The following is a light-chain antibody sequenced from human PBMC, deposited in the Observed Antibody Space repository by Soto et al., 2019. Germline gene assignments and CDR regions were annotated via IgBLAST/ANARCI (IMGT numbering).Light chain of an antibody. V-gene: IGLV2-14*01. J-gene: IGLJ1*01. CDR3: ISYTSSSTPYV. CDR1: SSDVGGYNY. Sequence: QSALTQPASVSGSPGQSITISCTGTSSDVGGYNYVSWYQQQPGKAPKLMIYEVSNRPSGVSNRFSGSKSGNTASLTISGLQAEDESDYYCISYTSSSTPYVFGTGTKLTVL. CDR2: EVS.